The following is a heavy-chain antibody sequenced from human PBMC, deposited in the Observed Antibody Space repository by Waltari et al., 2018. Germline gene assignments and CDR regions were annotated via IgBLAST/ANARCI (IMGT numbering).Heavy chain of an antibody. J-gene: IGHJ4*02. V-gene: IGHV3-11*01. CDR2: ISYCGMNV. CDR1: GFSFSDYD. CDR3: AIGEDTAVLRGY. Sequence: VDLVESGGGLVKPGGSLRLSCAVSGFSFSDYDMTWVRQAPGKGLVWISYISYCGMNVVYAESVKGRFTISRDNAKNSLYLQMNSRRVDDTAVYYCAIGEDTAVLRGYWGQGTLVTVSS. D-gene: IGHD5-18*01.